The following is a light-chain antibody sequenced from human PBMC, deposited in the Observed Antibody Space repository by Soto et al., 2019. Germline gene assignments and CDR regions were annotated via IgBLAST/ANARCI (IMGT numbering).Light chain of an antibody. CDR1: QSVSRS. Sequence: EIVLTQSPGTVSLSPGETATLSCRTIQSVSRSVAWYQQKPGQAPRLLIYDASSRASGIPDRFSGSGSGTDFTLIISRLEPEDFAVYYCQQYGSSPELTFGGGTKVEIE. CDR3: QQYGSSPELT. V-gene: IGKV3-20*01. J-gene: IGKJ4*01. CDR2: DAS.